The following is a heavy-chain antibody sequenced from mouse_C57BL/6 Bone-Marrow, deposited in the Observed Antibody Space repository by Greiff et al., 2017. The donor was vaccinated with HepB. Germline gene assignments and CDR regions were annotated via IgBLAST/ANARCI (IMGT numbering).Heavy chain of an antibody. CDR2: ISNLAYSI. Sequence: EVQLVESGGGLVQPGGSLKLSCAASGFTFSDYGMAWVRQAPRKGPEWVAFISNLAYSIYYADTVTGRFTISRENAKNTLYLEMSSLRSEDTAMYYCAEMANWASMSYWGQGTSVTVSS. CDR3: AEMANWASMSY. V-gene: IGHV5-15*01. CDR1: GFTFSDYG. J-gene: IGHJ4*01. D-gene: IGHD4-1*01.